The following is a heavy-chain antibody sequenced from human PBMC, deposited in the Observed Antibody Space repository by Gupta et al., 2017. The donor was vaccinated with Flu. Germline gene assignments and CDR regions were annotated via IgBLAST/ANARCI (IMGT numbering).Heavy chain of an antibody. D-gene: IGHD2/OR15-2a*01. V-gene: IGHV3-15*01. Sequence: EVQLVESGGGLVKPGGSLRLSCSVSGITFSNACMTGVRQAPVKGLEWFVVIRSKFDGGTTDYAAPLKGRFIVSRDDSKNMLYLHMASLQSDATGVYFCATDNTFYDSSPYFDSWGQGTPVTVSS. CDR3: ATDNTFYDSSPYFDS. CDR2: IRSKFDGGTT. J-gene: IGHJ4*02. CDR1: GITFSNAC.